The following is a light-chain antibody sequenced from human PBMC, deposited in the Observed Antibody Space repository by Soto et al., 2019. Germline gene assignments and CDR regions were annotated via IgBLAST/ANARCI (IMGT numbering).Light chain of an antibody. CDR3: QQSYSTPVT. CDR2: AAS. Sequence: DIQMTQSHSTLSGSVGDRVTITCLASQTISSWLAWYQQKPGKAPKLLIYAASSLQSGVPSRFSGSGSGTDFTLTISSLQPEDFATYYCQQSYSTPVTFGQGTRLEI. CDR1: QTISSW. J-gene: IGKJ5*01. V-gene: IGKV1-39*01.